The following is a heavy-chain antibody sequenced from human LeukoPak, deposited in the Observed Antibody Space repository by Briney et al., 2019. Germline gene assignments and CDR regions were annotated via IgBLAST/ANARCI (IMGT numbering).Heavy chain of an antibody. CDR1: GFTFSSYS. V-gene: IGHV3-21*01. D-gene: IGHD3-22*01. CDR3: ARDVPYYYDSSGYLNDY. CDR2: ISSSSSYI. Sequence: GGSLRLSCAASGFTFSSYSMNWVRQAPGKGLEWVSSISSSSSYIYYADSVKGRFTISRDNAKNSLYLQMNSLRAEDTAVYYCARDVPYYYDSSGYLNDYWGQGTLVTVSS. J-gene: IGHJ4*02.